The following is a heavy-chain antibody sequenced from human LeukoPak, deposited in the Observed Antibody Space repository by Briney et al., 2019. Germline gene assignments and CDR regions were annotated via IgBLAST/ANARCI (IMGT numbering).Heavy chain of an antibody. J-gene: IGHJ5*02. CDR3: AREPWTGDRRGNWFDP. Sequence: SETLSLTCTVSGGSISSSSYYWGWIRQPPGKGLEWIGSIYYSGSTYYNPSLKSRVTISVDTSKNQFSLKLSSVTAADTAVYYCAREPWTGDRRGNWFDPWGQGTLVTVSS. V-gene: IGHV4-39*07. CDR2: IYYSGST. D-gene: IGHD3/OR15-3a*01. CDR1: GGSISSSSYY.